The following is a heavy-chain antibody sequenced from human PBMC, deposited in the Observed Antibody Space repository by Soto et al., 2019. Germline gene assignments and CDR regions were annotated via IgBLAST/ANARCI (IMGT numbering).Heavy chain of an antibody. Sequence: GALRVSFASSVFPFIVYYMSWIRTAPGKGLEWVSYIISSGSTIYYADSVKGRFTISRDNSKNTLYLQMNSLRAEDTAVYYCAKDKEIVVVITKGGMDVWGQGTTVTVSS. CDR3: AKDKEIVVVITKGGMDV. J-gene: IGHJ6*02. CDR1: VFPFIVYY. CDR2: IISSGSTI. V-gene: IGHV3-11*04. D-gene: IGHD3-22*01.